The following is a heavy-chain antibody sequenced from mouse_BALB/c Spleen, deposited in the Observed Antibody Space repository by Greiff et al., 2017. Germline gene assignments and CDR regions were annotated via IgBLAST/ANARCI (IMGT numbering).Heavy chain of an antibody. Sequence: EVKVVESGGGLVKPGGSLKLSCAASGFAFSSYDMSWVRQTPEKRLEWVAYISSGGGSTYYPDTVKGRFTISRDNAKNTLYLQMSSLKSEDTAMYYCARQNYDYGGFAYWGQGTLVTVSA. CDR2: ISSGGGST. V-gene: IGHV5-12-1*01. J-gene: IGHJ3*01. D-gene: IGHD2-4*01. CDR1: GFAFSSYD. CDR3: ARQNYDYGGFAY.